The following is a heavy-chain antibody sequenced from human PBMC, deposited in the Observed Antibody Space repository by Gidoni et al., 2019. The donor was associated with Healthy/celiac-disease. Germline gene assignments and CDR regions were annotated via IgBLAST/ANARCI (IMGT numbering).Heavy chain of an antibody. J-gene: IGHJ3*02. CDR3: SGGDSSGYRAFDI. CDR2: ISSSSSYI. CDR1: GFTFSSYS. D-gene: IGHD3-22*01. Sequence: EVQLVESGGGLVKPGGSLRLSCAASGFTFSSYSMNWVRQAPGKGLEWVSSISSSSSYIYYADSVKGRFTISRDNAKNSLYLQMNSLRAEDTAVYYCSGGDSSGYRAFDIWGQGTMVTVSS. V-gene: IGHV3-21*01.